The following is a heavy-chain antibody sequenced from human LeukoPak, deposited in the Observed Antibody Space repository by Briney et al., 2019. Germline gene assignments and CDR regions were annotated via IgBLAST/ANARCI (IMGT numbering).Heavy chain of an antibody. V-gene: IGHV3-64D*06. CDR2: INPSGSFV. J-gene: IGHJ4*02. CDR1: GFTFSSSP. CDR3: VREMGSGTHYCLEF. Sequence: GGSLRLSCSASGFTFSSSPMNWVRQAPGKGLEYVSSINPSGSFVSYADFAKGRFTISRGNWRNTLHLQMNSLTPDDTAIYYCVREMGSGTHYCLEFWGQGALVTVSA. D-gene: IGHD3-10*01.